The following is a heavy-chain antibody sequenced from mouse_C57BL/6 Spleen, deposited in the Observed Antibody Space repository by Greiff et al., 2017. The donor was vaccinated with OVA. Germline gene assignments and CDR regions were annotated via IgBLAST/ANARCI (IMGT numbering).Heavy chain of an antibody. J-gene: IGHJ2*01. CDR3: ARSETGTFYYFDY. V-gene: IGHV1-55*01. D-gene: IGHD4-1*01. Sequence: VKLQQPGAELVKPGASVKMSCKASGYTFTSYWITWVKQRPGQGLEWIGDIYPGSGSTNYNEKFKSKATLTVDTSSSTAYMQLSSLTSEDSAVYYCARSETGTFYYFDYWGQGTTLTVSS. CDR1: GYTFTSYW. CDR2: IYPGSGST.